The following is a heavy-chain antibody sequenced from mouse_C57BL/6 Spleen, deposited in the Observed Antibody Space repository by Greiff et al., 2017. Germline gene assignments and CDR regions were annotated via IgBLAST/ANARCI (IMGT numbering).Heavy chain of an antibody. CDR1: GYAFTNYL. Sequence: VQLQQSGAELVRPGTSVKVSCKASGYAFTNYLIEWVKQRPGQGLEWIGVINPGSGGTNYNEKFKGKATLTADKSSSTAYMQLSSLTSEDSAVYFCATYYDYDKDYWGQGTTLTVSS. D-gene: IGHD2-4*01. J-gene: IGHJ2*01. CDR3: ATYYDYDKDY. V-gene: IGHV1-54*01. CDR2: INPGSGGT.